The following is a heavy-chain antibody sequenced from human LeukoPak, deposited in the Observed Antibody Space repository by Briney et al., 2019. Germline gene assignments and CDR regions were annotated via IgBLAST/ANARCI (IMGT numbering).Heavy chain of an antibody. CDR3: ARGQRSDY. J-gene: IGHJ4*02. V-gene: IGHV3-23*01. D-gene: IGHD6-25*01. CDR1: GFTFSNYA. CDR2: ISGSGAST. Sequence: EGSLRLSSAASGFTFSNYAMSWVRQAPGKGLEWVSTISGSGASTYYADSAKGRFTISRDNSENTLYLQMNSLRAEDTAVYYCARGQRSDYWGQGTLVTVSS.